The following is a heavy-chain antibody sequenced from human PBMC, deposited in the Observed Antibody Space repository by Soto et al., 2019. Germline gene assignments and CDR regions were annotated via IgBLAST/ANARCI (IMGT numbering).Heavy chain of an antibody. V-gene: IGHV4-59*01. CDR2: IYYSGST. J-gene: IGHJ4*02. Sequence: QVQLQESGPGLVKPSETLSLTCTVSGGSISSYYWSWIRQPPGKGLEWIGNIYYSGSTNYNPSLKSRVTITVDTSKNRFSLKLSSVPAADTAVYYCARSVDPAMAYWGQGTLVTVSS. CDR1: GGSISSYY. CDR3: ARSVDPAMAY. D-gene: IGHD5-18*01.